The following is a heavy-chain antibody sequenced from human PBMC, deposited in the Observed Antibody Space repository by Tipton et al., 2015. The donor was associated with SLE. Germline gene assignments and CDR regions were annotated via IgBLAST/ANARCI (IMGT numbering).Heavy chain of an antibody. J-gene: IGHJ4*02. D-gene: IGHD1-26*01. CDR3: ARVGAPIVGATTRERPVDY. CDR2: ISRSGTTM. V-gene: IGHV3-48*03. CDR1: GFTFSSYE. Sequence: GSLRLSCAASGFTFSSYEMNWVRQAPGKGLEWVSFISRSGTTMYYADSVKGRFTISRDNAKNSLHLQMNSLRADDTALYYCARVGAPIVGATTRERPVDYWGQGTPVTVSS.